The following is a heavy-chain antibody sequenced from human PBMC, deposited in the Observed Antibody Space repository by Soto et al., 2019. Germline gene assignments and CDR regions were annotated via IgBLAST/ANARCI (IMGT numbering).Heavy chain of an antibody. V-gene: IGHV3-49*03. J-gene: IGHJ4*02. CDR1: ECKMGNLR. CDR3: IGSFPF. D-gene: IGHD3-10*01. Sequence: VRPQRHSRTAAECKMGNLRMSWFRQAPGKGMEWVGFIRSQPYGGTAEYAASVRGRFTISRDDSKGIAYLQMNSLQTEDSGVYYCIGSFPFWGQGTLVTVSS. CDR2: IRSQPYGGTA.